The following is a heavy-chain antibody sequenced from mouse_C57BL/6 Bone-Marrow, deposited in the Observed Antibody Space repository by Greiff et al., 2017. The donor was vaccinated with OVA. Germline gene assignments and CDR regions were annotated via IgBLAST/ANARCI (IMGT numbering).Heavy chain of an antibody. CDR3: ARGGITTVVAEDWYFDV. CDR2: IYPGDGDT. Sequence: VQVVESGPELVKPGASVKISCKASGYAFSSSWMNWVKQRPGKGLEWIGRIYPGDGDTNYNGKFKGKATLTADKSSSTAYMQLSSLTSEDSAVYFCARGGITTVVAEDWYFDVWGTGTTVTVSS. CDR1: GYAFSSSW. D-gene: IGHD1-1*01. V-gene: IGHV1-82*01. J-gene: IGHJ1*03.